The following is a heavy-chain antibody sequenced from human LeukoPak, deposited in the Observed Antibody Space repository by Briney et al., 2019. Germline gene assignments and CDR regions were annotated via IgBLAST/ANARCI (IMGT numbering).Heavy chain of an antibody. CDR3: AGSDGFPFDY. D-gene: IGHD5-24*01. Sequence: SETLSLTCTVSGGSISSYYWSWIRQPPGKGLEWIGDIYYSWSTNYNPSLKSRVSISVDTSKTQFSLKLSSVTAADTAVYYCAGSDGFPFDYWGQGTLVTVSS. CDR1: GGSISSYY. V-gene: IGHV4-59*01. J-gene: IGHJ4*02. CDR2: IYYSWST.